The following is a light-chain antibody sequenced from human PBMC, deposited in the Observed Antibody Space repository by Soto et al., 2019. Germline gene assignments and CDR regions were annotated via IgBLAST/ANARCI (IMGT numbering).Light chain of an antibody. CDR2: AAS. CDR1: QGISSY. J-gene: IGKJ1*01. V-gene: IGKV1-8*01. CDR3: QQYYSYPLA. Sequence: AIRMTQSPSSFSASTGDRVTITCRASQGISSYLAWYQQKPGKAPKLLIYAASTLQSGVPSRFSGSGCGTDFTLTISCLQSEDFATYYCQQYYSYPLAFGQGTKVEIK.